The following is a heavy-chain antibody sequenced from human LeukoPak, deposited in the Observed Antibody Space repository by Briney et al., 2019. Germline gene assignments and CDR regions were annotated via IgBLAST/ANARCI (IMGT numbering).Heavy chain of an antibody. V-gene: IGHV4-61*02. CDR1: GGSISSGSYY. CDR3: ARDRFRSYYDY. J-gene: IGHJ4*02. CDR2: IYTSGST. D-gene: IGHD3-10*01. Sequence: SETLSLTCTVSGGSISSGSYYWSWIRQPAGKGLEWIGRIYTSGSTNYNPSLKSRVTISVDTSKNQFSLKLSSVTAADTAVYYCARDRFRSYYDYWGQGTLVTVSS.